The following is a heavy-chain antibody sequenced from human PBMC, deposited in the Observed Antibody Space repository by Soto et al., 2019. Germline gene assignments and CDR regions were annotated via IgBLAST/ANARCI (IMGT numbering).Heavy chain of an antibody. CDR3: AKGGGLGPFFYYYYGMDV. Sequence: GGSLRLSCAASGFTFDDYTMHWVRQAPGKGLEWVSLISWDGGSTYYADSVKGRFTISRDNSKNSLYLQMNSLRTEDTALYYCAKGGGLGPFFYYYYGMDVWGQGTTVTVSS. V-gene: IGHV3-43*01. CDR1: GFTFDDYT. CDR2: ISWDGGST. D-gene: IGHD1-26*01. J-gene: IGHJ6*02.